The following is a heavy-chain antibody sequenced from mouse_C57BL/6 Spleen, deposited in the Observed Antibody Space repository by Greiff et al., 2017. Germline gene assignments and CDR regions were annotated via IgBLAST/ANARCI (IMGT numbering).Heavy chain of an antibody. Sequence: VHVKQSVAELVRPGASVKLSCTASGFNIKNTYMHWVKQRPEQGLEWIGRLGPANGNTKYAPKFQGKATITADTSSNTAYLQLSSLTSEDTAIYYCARNNCGSPWFAYWGQGTLVTVSA. D-gene: IGHD1-1*01. CDR2: LGPANGNT. CDR3: ARNNCGSPWFAY. J-gene: IGHJ3*01. V-gene: IGHV14-3*01. CDR1: GFNIKNTY.